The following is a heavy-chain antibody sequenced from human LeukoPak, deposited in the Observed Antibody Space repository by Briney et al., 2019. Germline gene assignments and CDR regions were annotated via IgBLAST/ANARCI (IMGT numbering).Heavy chain of an antibody. Sequence: LSGGSLRLSCAASGFTFSSYAMSWVRQAPGKGLEWVSAISGSGGSTYYADSVKGRFTISRDNSKNTLYLQMNSLRAEDTAVYYCAKEASQDIVDRDRFDPWGQGTLVTVSS. CDR2: ISGSGGST. V-gene: IGHV3-23*01. J-gene: IGHJ5*02. CDR3: AKEASQDIVDRDRFDP. D-gene: IGHD2-15*01. CDR1: GFTFSSYA.